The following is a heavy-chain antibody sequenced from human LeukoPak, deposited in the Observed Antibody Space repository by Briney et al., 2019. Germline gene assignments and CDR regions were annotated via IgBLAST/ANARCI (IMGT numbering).Heavy chain of an antibody. Sequence: PSETLSLTCTVSGYSISSGYYWGWIRQPPGKGLEWIGSMYHSGSTYYNPSLKSRVTISVDTSKSQFSLKLSSVTAADTAVYYCARAPRSITMIVVVITSFDYWGQGTLVTVSS. V-gene: IGHV4-38-2*02. CDR2: MYHSGST. CDR1: GYSISSGYY. J-gene: IGHJ4*02. D-gene: IGHD3-22*01. CDR3: ARAPRSITMIVVVITSFDY.